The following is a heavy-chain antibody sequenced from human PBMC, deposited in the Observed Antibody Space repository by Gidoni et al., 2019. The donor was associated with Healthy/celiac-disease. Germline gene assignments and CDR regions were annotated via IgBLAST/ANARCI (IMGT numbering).Heavy chain of an antibody. Sequence: EVQLVESGGGLVQPGGSLRLSCAASGFTFSRYAMSWVRQAPGKGLEWVSAISGSGGSTYYADSVKGRFTISRDNSKNTLYLQMNSLRAEDTAVYYCAKDRLAAAGYFHYYFDYWGQGTLVTVSS. CDR3: AKDRLAAAGYFHYYFDY. CDR2: ISGSGGST. J-gene: IGHJ4*02. D-gene: IGHD6-13*01. V-gene: IGHV3-23*04. CDR1: GFTFSRYA.